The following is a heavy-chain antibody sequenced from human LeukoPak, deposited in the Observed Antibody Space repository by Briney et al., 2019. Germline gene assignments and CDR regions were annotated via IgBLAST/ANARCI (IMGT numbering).Heavy chain of an antibody. Sequence: GGSLRLSCAASGFTFSSYAMHWVRQAPGKGLEWVAVISYDGSNKYYADSVKGRFSISRDNSKNTLYLQMTSLRAEDTAVYYCARDSIVVVVTTSLDIWGQGTMVTVSS. J-gene: IGHJ3*02. D-gene: IGHD2-15*01. CDR1: GFTFSSYA. CDR3: ARDSIVVVVTTSLDI. CDR2: ISYDGSNK. V-gene: IGHV3-30-3*01.